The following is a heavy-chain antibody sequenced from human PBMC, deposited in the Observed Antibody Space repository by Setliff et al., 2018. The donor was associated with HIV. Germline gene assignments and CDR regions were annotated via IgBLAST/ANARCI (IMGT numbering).Heavy chain of an antibody. J-gene: IGHJ4*02. D-gene: IGHD6-13*01. V-gene: IGHV4-59*11. CDR1: GGSISSHY. Sequence: SETLSLTCTVSGGSISSHYWSWIRQPPGKGLEWIGRIYTSGSTNNNPSLKSRVTISIHTSKNQFSLRLSSVTAADTAVYYCARFSAQDRSSWYLDYWGQGTLVTVSS. CDR2: IYTSGST. CDR3: ARFSAQDRSSWYLDY.